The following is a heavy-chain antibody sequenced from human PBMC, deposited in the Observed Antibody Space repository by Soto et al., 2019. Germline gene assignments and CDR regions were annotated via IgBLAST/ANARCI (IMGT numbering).Heavy chain of an antibody. CDR2: FYYSGST. J-gene: IGHJ4*02. CDR3: ARLYGGSLFDY. D-gene: IGHD2-15*01. V-gene: IGHV4-39*01. Sequence: QLQLQESGPGLVKPSETLSLTCTVSGGSISSSSYYWGWIRQPPGKGLEWIGSFYYSGSTYYNPSLKSRATISVDTSKNQFSLKLSSVTAADTAVYYCARLYGGSLFDYWGQGTLVTVSS. CDR1: GGSISSSSYY.